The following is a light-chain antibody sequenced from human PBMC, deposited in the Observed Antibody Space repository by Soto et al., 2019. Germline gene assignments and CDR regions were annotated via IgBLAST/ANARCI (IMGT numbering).Light chain of an antibody. CDR1: QSISNN. CDR3: QQYNNWPRT. J-gene: IGKJ1*01. CDR2: DAS. V-gene: IGKV3-15*01. Sequence: VMTQSPATLSVSPGESATLSCRASQSISNNLAWYQQKPGQAPTLLMYDASTRATGIPDRFSGSGSGAEFTLTISSLQSEDLAVYYCQQYNNWPRTFGQGTKVEVK.